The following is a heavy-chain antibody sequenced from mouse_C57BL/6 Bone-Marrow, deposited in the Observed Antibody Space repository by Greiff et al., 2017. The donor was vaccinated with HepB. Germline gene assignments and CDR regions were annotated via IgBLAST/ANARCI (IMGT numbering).Heavy chain of an antibody. CDR3: TRDYYGSSLYYFDY. CDR1: GYTFTDYE. V-gene: IGHV1-15*01. CDR2: IDPETGGT. J-gene: IGHJ2*01. Sequence: VKLMESGAELVRPGASVTLSCKASGYTFTDYEMHWVKQTPVHGLEWIGAIDPETGGTAYNQKFKGKAILTADKSSSTAYMELRSLTSEDSAVYYCTRDYYGSSLYYFDYWGQGTTLTVSS. D-gene: IGHD1-1*01.